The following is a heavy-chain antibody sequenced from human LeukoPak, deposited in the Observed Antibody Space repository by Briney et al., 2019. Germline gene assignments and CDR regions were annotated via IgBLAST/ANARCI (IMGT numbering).Heavy chain of an antibody. J-gene: IGHJ5*02. D-gene: IGHD6-19*01. CDR2: ISANNGNT. V-gene: IGHV1-18*01. Sequence: ASVKVSCKASGYTFTSYGISWVRQAPGQGLEWMGWISANNGNTNLAQKFQGRVTMTTDTSASTVYMELRSLRSDDTAVYYCARGRLREFDPWGQGTLVTVSS. CDR1: GYTFTSYG. CDR3: ARGRLREFDP.